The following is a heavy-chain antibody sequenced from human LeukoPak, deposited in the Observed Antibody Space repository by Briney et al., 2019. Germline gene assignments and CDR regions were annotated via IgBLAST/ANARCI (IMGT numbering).Heavy chain of an antibody. D-gene: IGHD3-3*01. CDR2: IYTSGST. V-gene: IGHV4-61*02. CDR1: GGSISSGSYY. Sequence: SQTLSLTCTVSGGSISSGSYYWSWIRQPAGKGLEWIGRIYTSGSTNYNPSLKSRVTISVDTSKNQFSLKLSSVTAADTAVYYCARETRKITIFGVVTHNWFDPWGQGTLVTVSS. J-gene: IGHJ5*02. CDR3: ARETRKITIFGVVTHNWFDP.